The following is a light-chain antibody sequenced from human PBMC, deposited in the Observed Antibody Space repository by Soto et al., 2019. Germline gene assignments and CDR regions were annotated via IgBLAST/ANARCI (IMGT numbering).Light chain of an antibody. J-gene: IGLJ1*01. CDR1: SSNIGTNS. CDR3: AACDSRKGGINV. Sequence: QSVLTQAPSASDTPGQTVTISCSGSSSNIGTNSAYWYQQLPGTAPKLLIYRNSQRPSGVPERFSGFKSGTSASLIISGLGSEDEIDYYCAACDSRKGGINVFGAGTKI. V-gene: IGLV1-47*01. CDR2: RNS.